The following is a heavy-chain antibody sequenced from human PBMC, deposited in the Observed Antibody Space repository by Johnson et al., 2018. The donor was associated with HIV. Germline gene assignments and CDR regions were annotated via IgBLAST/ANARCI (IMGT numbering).Heavy chain of an antibody. CDR3: ARVEQRSGYYRGGFDI. D-gene: IGHD3-3*01. Sequence: VQVVESGGGVVQPGGSLRLSCAASGFTFSSYGMHWVRQAPGKGLEWVAFIRSDGSNKNYADSVKGLFTISRDNSKKTVYLQMNSLGAGDTAVYYCARVEQRSGYYRGGFDIWGQGTMVTVSS. CDR1: GFTFSSYG. CDR2: IRSDGSNK. V-gene: IGHV3-30*02. J-gene: IGHJ3*02.